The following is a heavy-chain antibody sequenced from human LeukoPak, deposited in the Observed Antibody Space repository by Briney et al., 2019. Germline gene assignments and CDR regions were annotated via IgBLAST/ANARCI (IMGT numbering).Heavy chain of an antibody. CDR2: IYSGGST. Sequence: PGGSLRLSCAASGFTVSSNYMSWVRQAPGKGLEWVSVIYSGGSTYHADSVKGRFTISRDNSKNTLYLQMNSLRAEDTAVYYCARAISGYDSPDYWGQGTLVTVSS. V-gene: IGHV3-66*01. D-gene: IGHD5-12*01. CDR3: ARAISGYDSPDY. CDR1: GFTVSSNY. J-gene: IGHJ4*02.